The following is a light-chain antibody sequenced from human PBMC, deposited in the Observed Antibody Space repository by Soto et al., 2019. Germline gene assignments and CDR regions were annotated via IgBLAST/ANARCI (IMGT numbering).Light chain of an antibody. V-gene: IGKV3-15*01. CDR2: DAS. CDR1: QSVSSN. Sequence: EILMTQSPATLSVSPGERATLSCRASQSVSSNFAWYQQEPGQAPRLLIYDASTRATGIPARFSGSGSGTEFTLTISSLQSEDFAVYYCQQYNTWPLTFGPGTKVDIK. CDR3: QQYNTWPLT. J-gene: IGKJ3*01.